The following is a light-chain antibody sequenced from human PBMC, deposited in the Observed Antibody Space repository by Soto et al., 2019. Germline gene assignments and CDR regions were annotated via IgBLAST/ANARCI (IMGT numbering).Light chain of an antibody. Sequence: QYVLTQPRSASGTPGQRVTISYSGSSSNIGSNFVYSYQQLPGAAPKLLIYRNNQRPSGVPDRFSGSKSGTSASLAISGLRSEDEADYYCAAWDDTLSALFGTGTKVTVL. CDR2: RNN. CDR1: SSNIGSNF. CDR3: AAWDDTLSAL. J-gene: IGLJ1*01. V-gene: IGLV1-47*01.